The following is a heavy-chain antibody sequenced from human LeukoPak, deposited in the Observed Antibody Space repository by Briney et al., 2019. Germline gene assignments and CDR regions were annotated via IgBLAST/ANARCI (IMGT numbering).Heavy chain of an antibody. V-gene: IGHV3-20*04. CDR1: GFSFDDYG. D-gene: IGHD6-19*01. Sequence: GGSLRLSCAASGFSFDDYGMNWVRQAPGKGLEWVSGINWNGGSTGYADSVKGRFTISRDNAKNSLYLQMNSLRAEDTALYYCARDSVLIAVALRGAFDIWGQGTMVTVSS. CDR3: ARDSVLIAVALRGAFDI. J-gene: IGHJ3*02. CDR2: INWNGGST.